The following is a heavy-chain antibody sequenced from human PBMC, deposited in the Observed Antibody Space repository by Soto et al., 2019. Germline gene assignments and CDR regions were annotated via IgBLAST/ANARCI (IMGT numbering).Heavy chain of an antibody. Sequence: PGGSLRLSCAASGFNFATYSMSWVRQAPGKGLEWVSAISTAVGATYYADSVKGRFTISRDDSNNTLYLQMNSLRAEDTAVYYCAKDRTAAARNFDYWGQGTPVTVSS. CDR3: AKDRTAAARNFDY. J-gene: IGHJ4*02. CDR2: ISTAVGAT. D-gene: IGHD6-13*01. V-gene: IGHV3-23*01. CDR1: GFNFATYS.